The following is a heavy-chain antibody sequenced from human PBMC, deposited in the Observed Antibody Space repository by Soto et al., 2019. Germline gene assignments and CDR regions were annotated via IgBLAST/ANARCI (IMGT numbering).Heavy chain of an antibody. J-gene: IGHJ4*02. CDR2: ISAHNGNT. CDR1: GYTFTSYG. D-gene: IGHD1-1*01. Sequence: QVHLVQSGAEVKKPGASVKVSCKASGYTFTSYGITWVRQAPGQGLEWMGWISAHNGNTDYAQKLQGRVIVTRDTSPSTGYRELRRLIADGTDVYYCARGRYGDYWGQGALVTVSS. V-gene: IGHV1-18*01. CDR3: ARGRYGDY.